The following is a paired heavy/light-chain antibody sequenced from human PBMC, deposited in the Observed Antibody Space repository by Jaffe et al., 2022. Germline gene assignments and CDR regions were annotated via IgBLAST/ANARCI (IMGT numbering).Heavy chain of an antibody. CDR3: AREPSPATTRWGDAFDV. Sequence: QLVQSGAEVKEPGSSVKVSCKASGDTFKKYALNWARQAPGQGLEWLGRVTPEIGTSDYAQKFQGRLTITADESSTTSYMELNGLRFADTAVYYCAREPSPATTRWGDAFDVWGQGTLVNVSS. D-gene: IGHD1-26*01. CDR1: GDTFKKYA. V-gene: IGHV1-69*01. CDR2: VTPEIGTS. J-gene: IGHJ3*01.
Light chain of an antibody. CDR1: PLPTQH. J-gene: IGLJ2*01. CDR3: HSVYRNGTVV. V-gene: IGLV3-25*03. Sequence: SSELTQPPSVSVSAGQTARITCSGDPLPTQHAYWYRQNPGQAPVLIIYKDNERPSGIPERISGSTSGTLVTLTISGVQAEDEAEYYCHSVYRNGTVVFGGGTKLTVL. CDR2: KDN.